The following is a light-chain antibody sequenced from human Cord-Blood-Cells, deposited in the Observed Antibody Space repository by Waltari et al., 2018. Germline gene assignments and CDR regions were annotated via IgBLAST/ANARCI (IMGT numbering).Light chain of an antibody. CDR3: MQALQTLWT. V-gene: IGKV2-28*01. Sequence: DIVMTQSPLSLPVTPGEPASLSCRSSQSLLHSNGYNYLDWYLQKQGQSPQLLIYLGSNRASGVPDRFSGSGSGTDFTLKISRVEAEDVGVYYCMQALQTLWTFGQGTKVEIK. CDR1: QSLLHSNGYNY. J-gene: IGKJ1*01. CDR2: LGS.